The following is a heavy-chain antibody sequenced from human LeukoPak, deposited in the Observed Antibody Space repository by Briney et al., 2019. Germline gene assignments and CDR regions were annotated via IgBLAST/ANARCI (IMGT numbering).Heavy chain of an antibody. CDR3: ARDRVLLWFGEPDYYYYYGMDV. J-gene: IGHJ6*02. CDR2: IYYSGST. D-gene: IGHD3-10*01. Sequence: SETLSLTCTVSGDSISSYYWSWLRQPPGKGLEWLGYIYYSGSTNYSPSLKSRVTISVDTSNNQFSLKLSSVTAADTAVYYCARDRVLLWFGEPDYYYYYGMDVWGQGTTVTVSS. V-gene: IGHV4-59*01. CDR1: GDSISSYY.